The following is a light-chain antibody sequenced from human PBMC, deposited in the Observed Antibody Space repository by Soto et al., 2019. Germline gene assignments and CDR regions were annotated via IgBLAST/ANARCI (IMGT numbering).Light chain of an antibody. CDR2: DVS. V-gene: IGLV2-14*01. CDR3: SSCTTSSTPYV. CDR1: SSDVGGYNY. J-gene: IGLJ1*01. Sequence: SALTQPASVSGSPGQSITISCTGTSSDVGGYNYVSWYQQHPGKAPKLMIYDVSNRPSGVSNRFSGSKSGNTASLTISGLQAEDEADYYCSSCTTSSTPYVFGTGTKVTVL.